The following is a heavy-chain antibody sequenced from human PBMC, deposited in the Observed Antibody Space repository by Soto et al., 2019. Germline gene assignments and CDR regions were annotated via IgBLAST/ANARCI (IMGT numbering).Heavy chain of an antibody. CDR3: AHRPRDTGSGSYPLFDY. CDR2: IYWDDDK. D-gene: IGHD3-10*01. V-gene: IGHV2-5*02. Sequence: QITLKESGPTLVKPTQTLTLTCTFSGFSLSTSGVRVGWIRQPPGKALEWLGFIYWDDDKRYRPSLKSRLTIAKGTSKNQVVLTMTNMDPVDTATYYCAHRPRDTGSGSYPLFDYWGQGTLVTVSS. CDR1: GFSLSTSGVR. J-gene: IGHJ4*02.